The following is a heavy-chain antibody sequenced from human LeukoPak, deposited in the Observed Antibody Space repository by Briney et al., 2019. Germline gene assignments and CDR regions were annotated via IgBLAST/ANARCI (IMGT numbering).Heavy chain of an antibody. CDR2: INPNSGGT. CDR3: ARGRSDGYFDY. V-gene: IGHV1-2*02. D-gene: IGHD2-21*01. Sequence: GALVKVSCKASGYTFTGYYIHWVRQAPVQGLEWMGWINPNSGGTNYAQKFQGRVTMTRDTSISTAYMEMSRLRSDDTAVYYCARGRSDGYFDYWGQGTLVTVSS. CDR1: GYTFTGYY. J-gene: IGHJ4*02.